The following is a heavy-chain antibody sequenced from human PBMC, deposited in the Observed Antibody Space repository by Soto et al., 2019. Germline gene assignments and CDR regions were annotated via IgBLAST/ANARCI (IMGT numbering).Heavy chain of an antibody. CDR3: AHRRDATVRVPASISSWFDP. CDR1: GFSLSTSGEG. Sequence: SGPTLVNPTQTLTLTCTFSGFSLSTSGEGVGWIRQPPGKALEWLALIFWDDDKRYNSSLRSRLTITKATSKNQVVLTLTNMDPVDTATYYCAHRRDATVRVPASISSWFDPWGQGTQVTVSS. CDR2: IFWDDDK. D-gene: IGHD2-2*01. J-gene: IGHJ5*02. V-gene: IGHV2-5*02.